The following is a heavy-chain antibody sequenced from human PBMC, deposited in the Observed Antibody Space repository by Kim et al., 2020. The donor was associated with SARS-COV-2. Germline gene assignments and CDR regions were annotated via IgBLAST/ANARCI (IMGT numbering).Heavy chain of an antibody. Sequence: SGPTLVNPTQSLTLTCTLSGFSLTTRPVGVGWIRQPPGKALEWLAFAYWDDDNRYSPSLKSRLSVSKDTSKTQVVLIMTNMDPVDTATYYCAHGRDYNGNWDGGYFDHWGQGILVTVSS. CDR2: AYWDDDN. D-gene: IGHD2-8*01. J-gene: IGHJ4*02. CDR1: GFSLTTRPVG. CDR3: AHGRDYNGNWDGGYFDH. V-gene: IGHV2-5*02.